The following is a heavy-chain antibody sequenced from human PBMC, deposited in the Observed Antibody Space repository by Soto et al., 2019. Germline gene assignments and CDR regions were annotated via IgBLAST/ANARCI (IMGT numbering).Heavy chain of an antibody. CDR1: GGSISSGDYY. Sequence: SETLSLTCTVSGGSISSGDYYWSWIRQPPGKGLEWIGYIYYSGSTYYNPSLKSRVTISVDTSKNQFSLKLSSVTAADTAVYYCARDPGARRFDYWGQGTLVTVSS. CDR3: ARDPGARRFDY. CDR2: IYYSGST. D-gene: IGHD4-17*01. J-gene: IGHJ4*02. V-gene: IGHV4-30-4*01.